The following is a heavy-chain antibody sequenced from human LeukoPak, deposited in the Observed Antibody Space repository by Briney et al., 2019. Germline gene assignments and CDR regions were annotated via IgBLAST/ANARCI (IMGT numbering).Heavy chain of an antibody. D-gene: IGHD5-12*01. V-gene: IGHV3-53*01. J-gene: IGHJ4*02. CDR2: IYRGGDT. Sequence: GGSLRLSCAASGCAVSDYYMSWVRQAPGKGLEWVSVIYRGGDTYYADSVKGRFTISRDDSKNTVNLQMNSLRAEDTAFYYCAKNTILVATENWGQGTLVTVSS. CDR3: AKNTILVATEN. CDR1: GCAVSDYY.